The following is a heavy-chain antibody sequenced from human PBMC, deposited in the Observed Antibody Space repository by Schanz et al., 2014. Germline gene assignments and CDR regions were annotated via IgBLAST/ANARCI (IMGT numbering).Heavy chain of an antibody. V-gene: IGHV3-13*04. CDR1: GFSIRNHD. CDR2: IGTAGDT. Sequence: ESGGGLVQPGGSLRLSCAASGFSIRNHDMHWVRQATGAGLQWVSAIGTAGDTFYLDSVKGRFTISRENAKNSLYLQMNSLRAGDTAVYYCARVPYGSGSYWDYWGQGTLXTVSS. CDR3: ARVPYGSGSYWDY. J-gene: IGHJ4*02. D-gene: IGHD3-10*01.